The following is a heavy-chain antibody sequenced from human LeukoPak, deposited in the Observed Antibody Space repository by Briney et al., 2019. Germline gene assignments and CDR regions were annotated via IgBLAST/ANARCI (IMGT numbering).Heavy chain of an antibody. D-gene: IGHD6-19*01. V-gene: IGHV4-30-2*01. CDR1: GGSISSGGYS. Sequence: PSQTLSLTCAVSGGSISSGGYSWSWIRQPPGKGLEWIGYIYHSGSTYYNPSLKSRVTISVDRSKNQFSLKLSSVTAADTAVYYCAKEYSSGHYYFDYWGQGTLVTVSS. CDR3: AKEYSSGHYYFDY. CDR2: IYHSGST. J-gene: IGHJ4*02.